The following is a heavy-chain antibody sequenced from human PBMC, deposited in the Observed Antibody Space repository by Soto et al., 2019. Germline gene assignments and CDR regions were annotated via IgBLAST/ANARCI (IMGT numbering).Heavy chain of an antibody. V-gene: IGHV3-23*01. CDR2: LSAGGST. CDR3: AKDRGSGGIVTGTPDS. J-gene: IGHJ4*02. CDR1: GLTLSSSA. Sequence: GGSLRLSCAVSGLTLSSSAMTWVRQAPGKGLEWVSTLSAGGSTYYAASVKGRFTISRNSSENSLYLQMGSLKAEDTAVYFCAKDRGSGGIVTGTPDSWGPGT. D-gene: IGHD2-8*02.